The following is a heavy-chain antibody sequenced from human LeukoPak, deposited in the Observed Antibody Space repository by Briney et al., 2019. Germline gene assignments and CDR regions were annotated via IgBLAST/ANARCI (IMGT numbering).Heavy chain of an antibody. J-gene: IGHJ4*02. Sequence: ASVKVSCKASGYTFTSYDINWVRQAAGQGLEWMGWMNPNSGNTGYAQKFQCRVTVTRNTSISTAYMELSSLRSEDTAVYYCARIGIADIDYWGQGTLVTVSS. CDR2: MNPNSGNT. V-gene: IGHV1-8*01. D-gene: IGHD6-13*01. CDR1: GYTFTSYD. CDR3: ARIGIADIDY.